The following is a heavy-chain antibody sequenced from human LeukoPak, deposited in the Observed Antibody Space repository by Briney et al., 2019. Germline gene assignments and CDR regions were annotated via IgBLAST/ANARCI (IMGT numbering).Heavy chain of an antibody. CDR2: IKGDGTEK. V-gene: IGHV3-7*03. Sequence: PGGSLRLSCAASGFTFNTYWMSWVRQAPGRGLEWVANIKGDGTEKYYVDSVKGRFTISRDNAKNSLYLQMNSLKAEDTALYYCAKDRYFRSYYYGSGAFWFDPWGQGTLVTVSS. CDR1: GFTFNTYW. CDR3: AKDRYFRSYYYGSGAFWFDP. J-gene: IGHJ5*02. D-gene: IGHD3-10*01.